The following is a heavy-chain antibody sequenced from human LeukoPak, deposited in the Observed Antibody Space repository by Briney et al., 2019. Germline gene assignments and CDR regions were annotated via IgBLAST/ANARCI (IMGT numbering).Heavy chain of an antibody. Sequence: GGSLRLSCAASGFTFSDYYMSWISQAPGKGLEWLSYISKNGKTIYYADSIKGRFTISRDNAKKSVYLQMNSLRAEDTAVYYCATTGLLGDIPWGQGTLVTVSS. J-gene: IGHJ5*02. CDR1: GFTFSDYY. CDR3: ATTGLLGDIP. CDR2: ISKNGKTI. V-gene: IGHV3-11*01. D-gene: IGHD2-21*01.